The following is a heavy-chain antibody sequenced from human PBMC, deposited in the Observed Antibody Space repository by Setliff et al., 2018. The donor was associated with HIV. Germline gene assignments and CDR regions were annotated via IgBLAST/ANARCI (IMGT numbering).Heavy chain of an antibody. J-gene: IGHJ3*02. V-gene: IGHV4-39*01. D-gene: IGHD3-10*01. CDR2: IYYSGST. CDR3: ARHRNLDRRGEAFVI. Sequence: PSETLSLTCTVSGGSISSSSYYWGWIRQPPGKGLEWIGSIYYSGSTYYNPSLKSRVTISVDTSKNQFSLKLSSVTAADTAVYYCARHRNLDRRGEAFVIWGQGTMVTVSS. CDR1: GGSISSSSYY.